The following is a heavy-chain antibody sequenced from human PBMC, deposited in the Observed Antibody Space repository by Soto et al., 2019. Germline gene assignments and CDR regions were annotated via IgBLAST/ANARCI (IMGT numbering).Heavy chain of an antibody. J-gene: IGHJ4*02. V-gene: IGHV3-66*01. CDR3: ARDIPYSGYLSFDY. CDR2: IYSGGST. CDR1: GFTVSNNY. D-gene: IGHD5-12*01. Sequence: PGGSLRISCAASGFTVSNNYMSGVRQAPGKGLEWVSLIYSGGSTYYADSVKGRFTISRDNSKNTLYLQMNSLRAEDTAVYYCARDIPYSGYLSFDYWGQGTLVTVSS.